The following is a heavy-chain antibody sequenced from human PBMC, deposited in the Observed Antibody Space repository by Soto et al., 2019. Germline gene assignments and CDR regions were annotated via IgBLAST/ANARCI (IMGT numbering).Heavy chain of an antibody. CDR3: ARGAYSYDHYYYGMDV. J-gene: IGHJ6*02. D-gene: IGHD5-18*01. CDR1: GYTFTSYY. CDR2: INPSGGST. V-gene: IGHV1-46*03. Sequence: QVQLVQSGAEVKKPGASVKVSCKASGYTFTSYYMHWVRQAPGQGLEWMGIINPSGGSTNYPQKFQGRVTMTRDTSTSTVYMELSSLRSEDTAVYYCARGAYSYDHYYYGMDVWGQGTTVTVSS.